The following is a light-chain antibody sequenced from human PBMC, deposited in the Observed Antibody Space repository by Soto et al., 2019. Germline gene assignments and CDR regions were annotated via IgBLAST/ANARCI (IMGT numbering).Light chain of an antibody. CDR3: SSYTSSSTPLV. CDR2: DVT. CDR1: SSDVGGYNY. Sequence: QSALTQPASVSGSPGQSITISCTGTSSDVGGYNYVSWYQQHPGKATKLMIYDVTNRPSGVSNRFSGSKSGNTASLTISGLQAEDEADDYCSSYTSSSTPLVFGGGTKVTVL. V-gene: IGLV2-14*01. J-gene: IGLJ3*02.